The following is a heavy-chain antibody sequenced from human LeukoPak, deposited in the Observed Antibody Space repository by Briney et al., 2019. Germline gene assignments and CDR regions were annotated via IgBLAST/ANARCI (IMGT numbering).Heavy chain of an antibody. CDR2: IYYSGST. CDR3: ARVGGASLADAFDI. Sequence: SETLSLTCTVTGGAISSYYWSWIRQPPGKGLEWIGYIYYSGSTNYNPSLKSRVTISVDTSKNQFSLKLSSVTAADTAVHYCARVGGASLADAFDIWGQGTMVTVSS. J-gene: IGHJ3*02. D-gene: IGHD1-26*01. V-gene: IGHV4-59*01. CDR1: GGAISSYY.